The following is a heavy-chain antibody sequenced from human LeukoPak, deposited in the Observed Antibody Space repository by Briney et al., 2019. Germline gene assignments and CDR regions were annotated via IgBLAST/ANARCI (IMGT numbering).Heavy chain of an antibody. J-gene: IGHJ4*02. CDR1: GFTFSSYG. CDR2: ISYDGSNK. Sequence: PGGSLRLSCAASGFTFSSYGMHWVRQAPGKGLEWVAVISYDGSNKYYADSVKGRFTISRDNSKNTLYLQMNSLRAEDTAVCYCAKDGAKQLWSPLDYWGQGTLVTVSS. V-gene: IGHV3-30*18. CDR3: AKDGAKQLWSPLDY. D-gene: IGHD6-6*01.